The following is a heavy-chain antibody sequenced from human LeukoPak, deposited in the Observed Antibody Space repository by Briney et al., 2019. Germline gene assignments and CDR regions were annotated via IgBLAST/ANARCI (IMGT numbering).Heavy chain of an antibody. CDR2: INPSGGST. D-gene: IGHD2-15*01. Sequence: ASVNVSCKASGYTFTSYYMHWVRQAPGQGLEWMGIINPSGGSTSYAQKFQGRVTMTRDTSTSTVYMELSSLRSEDTAVYYCASSLVVAATGIDYWGQGTLVTVSS. J-gene: IGHJ4*02. CDR3: ASSLVVAATGIDY. V-gene: IGHV1-46*01. CDR1: GYTFTSYY.